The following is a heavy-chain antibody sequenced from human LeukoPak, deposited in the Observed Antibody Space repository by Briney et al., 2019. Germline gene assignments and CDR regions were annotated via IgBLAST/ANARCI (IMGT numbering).Heavy chain of an antibody. J-gene: IGHJ4*02. CDR3: GRDDWGSLNY. D-gene: IGHD7-27*01. CDR1: GFTFSTSW. CDR2: INSDGSTP. Sequence: GGSLRPSCAAFGFTFSTSWMDWGPRGPGKGRVWGGRINSDGSTPTHADSVKGRFTISRDNAKNTLYLQMNSLRAEDTAVYYCGRDDWGSLNYWGQGTLVTVSS. V-gene: IGHV3-74*03.